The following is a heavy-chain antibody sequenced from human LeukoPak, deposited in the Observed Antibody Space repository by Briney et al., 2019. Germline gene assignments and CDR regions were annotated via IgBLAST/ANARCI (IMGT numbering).Heavy chain of an antibody. D-gene: IGHD3-10*01. CDR3: TRDFYGIDY. CDR2: INGDGSGT. Sequence: GGSLRLSCAASGFTFTDYWMHWVRQAPGKGLVWVSRINGDGSGTSYADSVKGRFTISRDNAKNTVYLQMNSLRVEDTAVYYCTRDFYGIDYWGQGTLVTASS. J-gene: IGHJ4*02. CDR1: GFTFTDYW. V-gene: IGHV3-74*01.